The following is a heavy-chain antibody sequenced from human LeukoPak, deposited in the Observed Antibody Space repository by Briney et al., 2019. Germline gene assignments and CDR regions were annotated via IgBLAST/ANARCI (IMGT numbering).Heavy chain of an antibody. CDR1: GYTFTSYD. Sequence: ASVKVSCKASGYTFTSYDINWVRQATGQGLEWMGWMNPNSGNTGYAQKFQGRVTMTRNTSISTAYMELSSLRSEDTAVYYCARRFRAGTRYYYYYYMDVWGKGTTVTISS. V-gene: IGHV1-8*01. J-gene: IGHJ6*03. D-gene: IGHD6-13*01. CDR2: MNPNSGNT. CDR3: ARRFRAGTRYYYYYYMDV.